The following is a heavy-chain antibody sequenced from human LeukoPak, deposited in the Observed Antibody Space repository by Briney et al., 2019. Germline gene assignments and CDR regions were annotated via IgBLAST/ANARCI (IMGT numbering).Heavy chain of an antibody. CDR3: ARELDDAFDI. CDR2: IYYSGST. D-gene: IGHD1-1*01. J-gene: IGHJ3*02. Sequence: SETLSLTCTVSGGSISSYYWSWIRQPPGKGLEWIGYIYYSGSTNYNPSLKSRVTISVDTSKNQFSLKLSSVTAADTAVYYCARELDDAFDIWGQGTVVTVSS. V-gene: IGHV4-59*01. CDR1: GGSISSYY.